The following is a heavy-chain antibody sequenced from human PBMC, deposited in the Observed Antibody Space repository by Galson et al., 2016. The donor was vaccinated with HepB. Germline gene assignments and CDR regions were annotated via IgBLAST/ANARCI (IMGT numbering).Heavy chain of an antibody. Sequence: QSGAEVKKPGESLKISCKGSGYRFTNYWTGWVRQRPGKGLEWMGIIYPADSDTRYSPSFQGQVSISVDMSISTAYLRWSSLKPSDTAIYYCARQGLGATANYWGQGTLVIVSS. CDR1: GYRFTNYW. J-gene: IGHJ4*02. D-gene: IGHD1-26*01. CDR2: IYPADSDT. CDR3: ARQGLGATANY. V-gene: IGHV5-51*01.